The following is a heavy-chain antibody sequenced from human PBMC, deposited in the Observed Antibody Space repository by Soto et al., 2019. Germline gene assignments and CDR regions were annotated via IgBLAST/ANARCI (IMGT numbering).Heavy chain of an antibody. CDR1: GGTFSKYV. Sequence: GASVKVSCKASGGTFSKYVINWVRQAPGQGLEWMGGIIPIFGTPDYAQKFQGRVTITADESTSTGFMELSSLRSDDTAVYYCVKDASPNSFREDGYEPLWYFVAWGQGTLVTVYS. V-gene: IGHV1-69*13. CDR2: IIPIFGTP. D-gene: IGHD5-12*01. CDR3: VKDASPNSFREDGYEPLWYFVA. J-gene: IGHJ4*02.